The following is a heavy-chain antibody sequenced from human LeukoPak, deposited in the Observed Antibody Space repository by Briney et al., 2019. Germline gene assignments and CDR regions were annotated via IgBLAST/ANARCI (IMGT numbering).Heavy chain of an antibody. V-gene: IGHV4-39*07. CDR1: GGSISSSSYY. Sequence: PSETLSLTCTVSGGSISSSSYYWGWIRQPPGKGLEWIGSMYSSGSTYYNPSLKSRVTISVDTSKNQFSLKLSPVTAADTAVYYCARSGSGYLRYYFDYWGQGTLVTVSS. CDR2: MYSSGST. CDR3: ARSGSGYLRYYFDY. J-gene: IGHJ4*02. D-gene: IGHD5-12*01.